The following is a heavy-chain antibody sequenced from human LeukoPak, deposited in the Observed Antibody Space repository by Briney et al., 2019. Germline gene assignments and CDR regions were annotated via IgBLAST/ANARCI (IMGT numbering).Heavy chain of an antibody. D-gene: IGHD3-10*01. Sequence: TGGSLRLSCAASGFTFSSYEMNWVRQAPGKGLEWVSYISGSGNHIYYADSVKGRFTISRDNAKNSLYLQMNSLRAEDTAVYYCAGGSYYYARDPRVEFWGQGTLVTVSS. J-gene: IGHJ4*02. CDR2: ISGSGNHI. V-gene: IGHV3-48*03. CDR1: GFTFSSYE. CDR3: AGGSYYYARDPRVEF.